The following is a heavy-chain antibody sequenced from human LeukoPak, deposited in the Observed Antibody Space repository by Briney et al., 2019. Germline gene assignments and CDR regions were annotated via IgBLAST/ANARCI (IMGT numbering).Heavy chain of an antibody. CDR2: FYPEDGET. Sequence: ASVKVSCKVSGYTLTELSMHWVRQAPGKGVEGMGGFYPEDGETIYAQKFQGRVTMTEDTSTDTAYMELSSLRSEDTAVYYCATSPPASDWFDPWGQGTLVTVSS. J-gene: IGHJ5*02. D-gene: IGHD2-2*01. CDR1: GYTLTELS. CDR3: ATSPPASDWFDP. V-gene: IGHV1-24*01.